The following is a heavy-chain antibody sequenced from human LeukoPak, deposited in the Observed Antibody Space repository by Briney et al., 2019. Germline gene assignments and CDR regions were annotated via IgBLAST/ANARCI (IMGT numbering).Heavy chain of an antibody. CDR3: ARAVRASGDY. V-gene: IGHV3-21*04. CDR2: ISSSSSYI. Sequence: GALRLSCAASGFTFSSYSMNWVRQAPGKGLEWVSSISSSSSYIYYADSVKGRFTISRDNAKNSLYLQMNSLRVDDTAMYYCARAVRASGDYWGQGTLVTVSS. J-gene: IGHJ4*02. D-gene: IGHD6-25*01. CDR1: GFTFSSYS.